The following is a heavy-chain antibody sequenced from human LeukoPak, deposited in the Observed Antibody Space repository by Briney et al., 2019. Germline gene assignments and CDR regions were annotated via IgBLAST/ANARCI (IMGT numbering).Heavy chain of an antibody. CDR2: IIPIFGTA. Sequence: SVKVSCKASGGTFSSYAISWVRQAPGQGLEWMGGIIPIFGTANYAQKFQGRVTITADESTSTAYMELSSLRSEDTAVYYCASGPRTSRVLRFLEWFDDGGIPRSGDAFDIWGQGTMVTASS. D-gene: IGHD3-3*01. CDR3: ASGPRTSRVLRFLEWFDDGGIPRSGDAFDI. J-gene: IGHJ3*02. CDR1: GGTFSSYA. V-gene: IGHV1-69*13.